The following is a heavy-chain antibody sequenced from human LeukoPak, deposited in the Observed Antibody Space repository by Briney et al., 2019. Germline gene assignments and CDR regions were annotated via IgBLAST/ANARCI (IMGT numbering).Heavy chain of an antibody. V-gene: IGHV3-74*01. D-gene: IGHD3-10*01. CDR1: GFTFSSYW. Sequence: GSLRLSCAASGFTFSSYWVHWVRQAPGKGLVWVSRINSDGSSTSYADSVKGRFTISRDNAKNTLYLQMNSLRAEDTAVYYCRLWFGESSRAMDVWGKGTTVTVSS. CDR3: RLWFGESSRAMDV. CDR2: INSDGSST. J-gene: IGHJ6*04.